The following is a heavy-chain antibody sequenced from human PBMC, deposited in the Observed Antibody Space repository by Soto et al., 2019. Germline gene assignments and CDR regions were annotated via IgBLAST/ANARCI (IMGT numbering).Heavy chain of an antibody. CDR3: ARVGGTVTSDY. CDR1: GFFFSAYG. CDR2: IYYDGNNK. V-gene: IGHV3-33*01. Sequence: QVQLVESGGGVVQPGRSLRLSCAASGFFFSAYGMHWVRQAPGKGLEWVAMIYYDGNNKYYADSVKGRFTISRDNSKNTLYLHMNGLGVEDTAVYYCARVGGTVTSDYWGQGTLVIVSS. D-gene: IGHD4-17*01. J-gene: IGHJ4*02.